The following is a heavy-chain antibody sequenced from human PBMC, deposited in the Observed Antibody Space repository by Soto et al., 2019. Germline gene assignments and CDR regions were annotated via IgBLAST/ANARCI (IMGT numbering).Heavy chain of an antibody. CDR3: AKAARDCGGDCYSSYFDS. V-gene: IGHV3-23*01. Sequence: GSLRLSCSASRFTFGGYAMSWVRQAPGKGLEWVSGITGNAANTVYADSVKGRFTISRDNSKNALYLQLNSLRAEDTAVYFCAKAARDCGGDCYSSYFDSWGQGALVTVSS. D-gene: IGHD2-21*02. CDR1: RFTFGGYA. CDR2: ITGNAANT. J-gene: IGHJ4*02.